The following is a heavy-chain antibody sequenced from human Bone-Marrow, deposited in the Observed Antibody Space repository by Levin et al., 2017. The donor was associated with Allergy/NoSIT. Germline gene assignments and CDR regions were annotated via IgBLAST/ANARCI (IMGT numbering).Heavy chain of an antibody. CDR2: IYWDDDK. J-gene: IGHJ4*02. CDR3: AHRLLESGNWQSGYFDY. Sequence: ESGPTLVKPTQTLALTCTFSGFSLTTNPLGVGWIRQPPGKALEWLAVIYWDDDKRYNPSLRSRLTITKYTSKNQVILTMIDMDPVDTATYYCAHRLLESGNWQSGYFDYWGQGTLVTVSS. D-gene: IGHD1-1*01. CDR1: GFSLTTNPLG. V-gene: IGHV2-5*02.